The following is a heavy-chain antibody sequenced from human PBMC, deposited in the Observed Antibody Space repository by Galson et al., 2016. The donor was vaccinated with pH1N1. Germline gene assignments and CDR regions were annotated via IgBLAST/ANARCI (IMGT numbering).Heavy chain of an antibody. CDR2: IFPGDSDT. CDR3: ARTRIECFCYRPDAFDV. J-gene: IGHJ3*01. D-gene: IGHD2-21*01. Sequence: QSGAEVKKPGESLKISCKGSGYNFTRHWIGWVRQMPGKGLEWMGIIFPGDSDTTYSPSFQGQVTISADKSISTAYVQWHSLKDSDTAMYYCARTRIECFCYRPDAFDVWGQGTMVSVSS. CDR1: GYNFTRHW. V-gene: IGHV5-51*03.